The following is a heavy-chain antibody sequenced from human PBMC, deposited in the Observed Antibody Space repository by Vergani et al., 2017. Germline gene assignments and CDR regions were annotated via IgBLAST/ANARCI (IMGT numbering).Heavy chain of an antibody. V-gene: IGHV1-69*02. CDR3: ARLRFWAKWQLVPNDHGMDV. CDR2: IIPILGIA. D-gene: IGHD6-6*01. CDR1: GGTFSSYT. Sequence: QVQLVQSGAEVKKPGSSVKVSCKASGGTFSSYTISWVRQAPGQGLEWMGRIIPILGIANYAQKFQGRVTITADKSTSTAYMELSSLRSEDTAVYYCARLRFWAKWQLVPNDHGMDVWGQGTTVTVSS. J-gene: IGHJ6*02.